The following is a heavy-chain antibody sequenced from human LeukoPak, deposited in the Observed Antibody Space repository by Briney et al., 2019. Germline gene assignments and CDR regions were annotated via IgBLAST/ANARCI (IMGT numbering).Heavy chain of an antibody. D-gene: IGHD6-19*01. CDR1: GFTFSSYG. V-gene: IGHV3-30*18. J-gene: IGHJ4*02. CDR2: ISYDGSNK. CDR3: AKAYSSGWYPADY. Sequence: GGSLRLSCAASGFTFSSYGMHWVRQAPGKGLEWVAVISYDGSNKYYADSVKGRFTISRDNSKNTLYLQMNSLRAEDTAVYYCAKAYSSGWYPADYWGQGTLVTVSS.